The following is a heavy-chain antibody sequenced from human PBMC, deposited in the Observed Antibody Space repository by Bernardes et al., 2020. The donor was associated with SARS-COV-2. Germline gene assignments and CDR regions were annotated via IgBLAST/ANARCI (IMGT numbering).Heavy chain of an antibody. CDR3: ARDASSSWYNWFDP. D-gene: IGHD6-13*01. V-gene: IGHV1-2*02. CDR1: GYTFTGYF. Sequence: ASVKVSCKASGYTFTGYFLHWVRQAPGQGLEWMGWIRPDSGGTKYAQKFQGRVTMTRDTSISTAYMELSRLRSDDTAVYYCARDASSSWYNWFDPWGQGTLVTVSS. CDR2: IRPDSGGT. J-gene: IGHJ5*02.